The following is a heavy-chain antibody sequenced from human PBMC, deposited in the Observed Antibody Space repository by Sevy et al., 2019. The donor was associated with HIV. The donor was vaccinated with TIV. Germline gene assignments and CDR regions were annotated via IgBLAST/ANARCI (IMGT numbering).Heavy chain of an antibody. CDR1: GFTFTSSA. V-gene: IGHV1-58*01. CDR3: AADPPMIREYSSGWSSQGRYYYYGMDV. Sequence: ASVKVSCKASGFTFTSSAVQWVRQARGQRLEWIGWIVVGSGNTNYAQKFQERVTINRDMSTSTAYMELSSLRSEDTAVYYCAADPPMIREYSSGWSSQGRYYYYGMDVWGQGTTVTVSS. J-gene: IGHJ6*02. CDR2: IVVGSGNT. D-gene: IGHD6-19*01.